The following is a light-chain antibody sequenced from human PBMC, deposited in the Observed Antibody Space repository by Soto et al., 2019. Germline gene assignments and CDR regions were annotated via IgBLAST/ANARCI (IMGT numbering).Light chain of an antibody. CDR3: QQRSNWPRGT. CDR1: QSVGSY. V-gene: IGKV3-11*01. J-gene: IGKJ2*02. CDR2: DAS. Sequence: EIVLTQSPATLSLSPGERATLACRASQSVGSYLAWYQHKPGQAPRLLIHDASNRATGIPARFSGSGSGTDFTLTISSLEPEDSAFYYCQQRSNWPRGTFGQGTKLDIK.